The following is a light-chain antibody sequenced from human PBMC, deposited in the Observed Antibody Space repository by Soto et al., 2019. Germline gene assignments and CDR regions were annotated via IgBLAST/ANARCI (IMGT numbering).Light chain of an antibody. Sequence: QSVLTQPASASGTPGQRSTISCSGSSSNIGHNSVNWYQQLPGTAPKLLIYSSNQRPSGVPDRFSGSKSGTSASLAISGLQSGDEAHCYCAAWDDSLNGVVFGGGTKVTVL. CDR3: AAWDDSLNGVV. CDR1: SSNIGHNS. J-gene: IGLJ3*02. CDR2: SSN. V-gene: IGLV1-44*01.